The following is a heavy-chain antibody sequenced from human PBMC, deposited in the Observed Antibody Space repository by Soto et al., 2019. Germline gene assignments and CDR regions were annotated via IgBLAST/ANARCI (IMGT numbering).Heavy chain of an antibody. D-gene: IGHD6-19*01. CDR1: GFTFSSYA. CDR3: AKGLAPSIAVAGPLYYFDY. V-gene: IGHV3-23*01. Sequence: GGSLRLSCAASGFTFSSYAMSWVRQAPGKGLEWVSAISGSGGSTYYADSVKGRFTISRDNSKNTLYLQMNRLRAEDTAVYYCAKGLAPSIAVAGPLYYFDYWGQGTLVTVSS. J-gene: IGHJ4*02. CDR2: ISGSGGST.